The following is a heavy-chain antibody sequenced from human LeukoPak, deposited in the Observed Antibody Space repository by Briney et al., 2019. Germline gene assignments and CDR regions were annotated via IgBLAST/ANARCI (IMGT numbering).Heavy chain of an antibody. CDR3: ARDRGSSSWYGMDV. D-gene: IGHD6-13*01. CDR1: GGSVSSGGYY. J-gene: IGHJ6*02. Sequence: SETLSLTCTVSGGSVSSGGYYWSWIRQHPGRGLEWIGYIYYSGNTYYNPSLESRVTISVDTSKTQFSLKLNSVTAADTAVYYCARDRGSSSWYGMDVWGQGTTVTVSS. CDR2: IYYSGNT. V-gene: IGHV4-31*03.